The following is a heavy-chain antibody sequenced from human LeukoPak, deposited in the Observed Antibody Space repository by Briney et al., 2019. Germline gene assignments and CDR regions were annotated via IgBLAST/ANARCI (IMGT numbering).Heavy chain of an antibody. J-gene: IGHJ4*02. CDR2: ISRSDSTI. D-gene: IGHD2-15*01. CDR3: ARGYCSGSSCYSGFYFDY. Sequence: PGGSLRLSCAASGFNLSDYYMTWIRQAPGKGLEWVSYISRSDSTIYYADSVKGRFTISRDNAKNSLYLQMNSLRAEDTAVYYCARGYCSGSSCYSGFYFDYWGQGALVTVSS. CDR1: GFNLSDYY. V-gene: IGHV3-11*04.